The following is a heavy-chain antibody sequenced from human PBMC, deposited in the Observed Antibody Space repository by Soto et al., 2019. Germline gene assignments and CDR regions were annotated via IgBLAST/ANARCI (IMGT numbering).Heavy chain of an antibody. Sequence: SVKGRFTISRDNAKNSLYLETNSLRAEDTAVYYCVREGGIVGATSAFDIWGQGTMVTVSS. D-gene: IGHD1-26*01. CDR3: VREGGIVGATSAFDI. J-gene: IGHJ3*02. V-gene: IGHV3-21*01.